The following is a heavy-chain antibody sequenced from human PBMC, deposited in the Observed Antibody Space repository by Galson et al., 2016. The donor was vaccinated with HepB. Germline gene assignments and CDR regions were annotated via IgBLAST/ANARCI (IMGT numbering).Heavy chain of an antibody. CDR2: IYWDGDR. D-gene: IGHD2-21*01. Sequence: PALVKPTQTLTLTCTYSGFSLRTTGVGVGWVRQPPGKALEWLALIYWDGDRRYSPSLESKLTITKDTSTSQVVLTMPNMDPADTATYFCAHRRTYLAGLNYFDYWGQGALVTVSS. CDR1: GFSLRTTGVG. CDR3: AHRRTYLAGLNYFDY. J-gene: IGHJ4*02. V-gene: IGHV2-5*02.